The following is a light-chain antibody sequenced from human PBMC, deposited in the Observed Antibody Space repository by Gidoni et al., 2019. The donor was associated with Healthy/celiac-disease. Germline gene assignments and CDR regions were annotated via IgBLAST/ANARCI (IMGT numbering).Light chain of an antibody. CDR2: WAS. CDR3: QKYYSTPPGT. J-gene: IGKJ1*01. CDR1: QSVLYSSNNNNY. V-gene: IGKV4-1*01. Sequence: DIVMTQSPDSLAVSLGERATINCKSSQSVLYSSNNNNYLAWYQQKPGQPPKLLIYWASTRESGVPDRFSGSGSGTEFTLTISSLQAEDVAVYYCQKYYSTPPGTFGQGTKVEIK.